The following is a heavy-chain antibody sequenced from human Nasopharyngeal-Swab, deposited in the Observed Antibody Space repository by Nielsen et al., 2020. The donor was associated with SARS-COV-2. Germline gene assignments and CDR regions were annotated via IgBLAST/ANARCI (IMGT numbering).Heavy chain of an antibody. CDR1: GESFSGYY. D-gene: IGHD3-22*01. V-gene: IGHV4-34*01. Sequence: SETLSLTCAVYGESFSGYYWTWIRQPPGKGLEWIGEISHSGNTNYNPSLKSRVTISVDTSKNQFSLKLSSVTAADTAVYYCARDHYYDSSTYYPFHKRYYYGMDVWGQGTTVTVSS. J-gene: IGHJ6*02. CDR2: ISHSGNT. CDR3: ARDHYYDSSTYYPFHKRYYYGMDV.